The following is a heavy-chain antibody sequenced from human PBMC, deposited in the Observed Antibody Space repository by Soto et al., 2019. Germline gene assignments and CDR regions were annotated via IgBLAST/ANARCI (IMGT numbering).Heavy chain of an antibody. Sequence: SVKVSCKASGGTFSSYANSWVRQAPGQGLEWMGGIIPIFGTANYAQKFQGRVTITADESTSTAYMELSSLRSEDTAVYYCARGEPRGGRVLRFLEWLLYGMDVWGQGTTVTVSS. D-gene: IGHD3-3*01. CDR1: GGTFSSYA. V-gene: IGHV1-69*13. CDR2: IIPIFGTA. CDR3: ARGEPRGGRVLRFLEWLLYGMDV. J-gene: IGHJ6*02.